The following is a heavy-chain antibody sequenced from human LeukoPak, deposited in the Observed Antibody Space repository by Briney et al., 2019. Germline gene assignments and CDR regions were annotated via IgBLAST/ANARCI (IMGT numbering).Heavy chain of an antibody. CDR1: GGSISSSSYY. J-gene: IGHJ4*02. D-gene: IGHD1-14*01. CDR3: AGGELPEPFDY. CDR2: IYYSGST. Sequence: SETLSLTCTVSGGSISSSSYYWGWIRQPPGKGLEWIGSIYYSGSTYYNPSLKSRVTISVDTSKNQFSLKLSSVTAADTAVYYCAGGELPEPFDYWGQGTLVTVSS. V-gene: IGHV4-39*01.